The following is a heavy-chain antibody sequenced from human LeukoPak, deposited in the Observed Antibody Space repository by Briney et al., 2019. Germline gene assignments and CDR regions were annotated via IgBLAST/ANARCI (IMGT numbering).Heavy chain of an antibody. CDR1: GFTFSSYA. CDR3: AKDLHYYVAMDV. CDR2: IGSDDNK. D-gene: IGHD3-10*02. Sequence: GGSLRLSCAASGFTFSSYAMSWVPQTPGKGLGWVSSIGSDDNKHYSESVTGRFAISRDNSKNTLFLQMSSLRAEDTAVYYCAKDLHYYVAMDVGGQGTTVTVS. J-gene: IGHJ6*02. V-gene: IGHV3-23*01.